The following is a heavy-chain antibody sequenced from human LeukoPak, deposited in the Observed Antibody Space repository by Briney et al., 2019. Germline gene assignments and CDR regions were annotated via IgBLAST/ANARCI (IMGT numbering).Heavy chain of an antibody. CDR1: GFTFSSYW. Sequence: GGSLRLSCAASGFTFSSYWMSWVRQAPGKGLEWVANIKQDGSEKYYVDSVKGRFTISRDNAKNSLYLQMNSLRAEETAVYYCARVGDILTGYGAFDIWGQGTMVTVSS. CDR3: ARVGDILTGYGAFDI. CDR2: IKQDGSEK. D-gene: IGHD3-9*01. J-gene: IGHJ3*02. V-gene: IGHV3-7*01.